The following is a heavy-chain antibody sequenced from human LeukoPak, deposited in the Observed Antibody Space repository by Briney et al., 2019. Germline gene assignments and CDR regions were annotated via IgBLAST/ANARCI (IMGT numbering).Heavy chain of an antibody. V-gene: IGHV3-21*01. CDR1: GFTFSGYS. D-gene: IGHD2-15*01. CDR3: ARGLGYCSGGSCYEKVAFDY. Sequence: GGSLRLSCAASGFTFSGYSMNWVRQAPGKGLEWVSSISSSSSYIYYADSVKGRFTISRDNAKNSLYLQMNSLRAEDTAVYYCARGLGYCSGGSCYEKVAFDYWGQGTLVTVSS. CDR2: ISSSSSYI. J-gene: IGHJ4*02.